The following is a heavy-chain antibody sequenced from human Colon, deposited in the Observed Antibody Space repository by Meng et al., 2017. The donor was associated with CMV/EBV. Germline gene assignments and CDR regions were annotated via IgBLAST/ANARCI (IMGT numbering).Heavy chain of an antibody. CDR1: GGSINSYY. J-gene: IGHJ4*02. CDR3: ARAGTGTGATIDY. V-gene: IGHV4-34*01. CDR2: INHSGST. D-gene: IGHD1-1*01. Sequence: SETLSLTCSVSGGSINSYYWSWIRQPPGKGLEWIGEINHSGSTNYNPSLKSRVTISVDTSKNQFSLKLSSVTAADTAVYYCARAGTGTGATIDYWGQGTLVTVSS.